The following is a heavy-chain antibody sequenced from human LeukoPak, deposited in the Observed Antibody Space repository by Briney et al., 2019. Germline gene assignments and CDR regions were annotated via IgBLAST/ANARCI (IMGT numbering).Heavy chain of an antibody. CDR2: IWYDGSNK. J-gene: IGHJ2*01. CDR3: ARDNIVVVPAASYFDL. Sequence: GGSLRLSCAASVFTFSSYGMHGVRQAPGKGLEWVAVIWYDGSNKYYADSVKGRFTISRDNSKNTLYLQMNSLRAEDTAVYYCARDNIVVVPAASYFDLWGRGTLVTVSS. D-gene: IGHD2-2*01. V-gene: IGHV3-33*01. CDR1: VFTFSSYG.